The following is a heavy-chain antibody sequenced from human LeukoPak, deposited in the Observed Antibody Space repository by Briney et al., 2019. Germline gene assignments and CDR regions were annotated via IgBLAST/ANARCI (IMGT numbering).Heavy chain of an antibody. Sequence: SETLSLTCTVSGGSISSSSFYWAWIRQPPGKGLEWIGEINHSGSTNYNPSLKSRVTISVDTSKNQFSLKLSSVTAADTAVYYCARGNTGIYQLLWHGKRASGPQFDPWGQGTLVTVSS. J-gene: IGHJ5*02. CDR2: INHSGST. CDR3: ARGNTGIYQLLWHGKRASGPQFDP. CDR1: GGSISSSSFY. V-gene: IGHV4-39*07. D-gene: IGHD2-2*01.